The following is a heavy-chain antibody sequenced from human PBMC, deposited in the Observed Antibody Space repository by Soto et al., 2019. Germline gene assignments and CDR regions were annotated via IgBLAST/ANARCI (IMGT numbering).Heavy chain of an antibody. D-gene: IGHD3-16*01. CDR2: IIPVFGTT. Sequence: SVKVSCKDSGGLFSSFAISWVRQAPGQGLEWMGGIIPVFGTTNYAQKFQGRVTITADESTKTAYMELSSLTSDDTAMYYCARGGGPYVWFNEFWGQGTQVTVSS. CDR3: ARGGGPYVWFNEF. J-gene: IGHJ4*02. CDR1: GGLFSSFA. V-gene: IGHV1-69*13.